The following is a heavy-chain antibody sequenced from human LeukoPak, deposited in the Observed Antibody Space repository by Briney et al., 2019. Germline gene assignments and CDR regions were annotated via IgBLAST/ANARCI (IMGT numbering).Heavy chain of an antibody. V-gene: IGHV3-30*02. CDR3: AKRGKSIAAAGPHDAFDI. Sequence: GGSLRLSCAASGFTFSSYGMHWVRQAPGKGLEWVASIRYDGSNKYYADSVKGRFTISRDNSKNTLYLQMNSLRAEDTAVYYCAKRGKSIAAAGPHDAFDIWGQGTMVTVSS. CDR1: GFTFSSYG. D-gene: IGHD6-13*01. CDR2: IRYDGSNK. J-gene: IGHJ3*02.